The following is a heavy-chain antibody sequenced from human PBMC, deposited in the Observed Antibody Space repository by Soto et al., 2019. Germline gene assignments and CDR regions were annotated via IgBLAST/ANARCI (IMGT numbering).Heavy chain of an antibody. CDR2: TYYRSKWYN. CDR3: ARGRWYTFDY. Sequence: PSQTLSLTCAVSGDSVSSNNIAWNWLRQSPWRGLEWLGRTYYRSKWYNEYAVSVRSRITINLDTSKNQFSLQLNSVTPEDTDVYYSARGRWYTFDYWGQGAQVTVYS. CDR1: GDSVSSNNIA. V-gene: IGHV6-1*01. J-gene: IGHJ4*02. D-gene: IGHD2-15*01.